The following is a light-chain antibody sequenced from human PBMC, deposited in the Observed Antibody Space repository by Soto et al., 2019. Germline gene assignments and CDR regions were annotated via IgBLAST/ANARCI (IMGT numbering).Light chain of an antibody. J-gene: IGKJ4*01. CDR1: QGITNY. CDR2: AAS. V-gene: IGKV1-27*01. CDR3: QKYNRAPLT. Sequence: DIQMTQSPSSLSASVGDRVTITCRASQGITNYLAWYQQKPGKVPKLLIFAASPLQSGVPSGISGSGSGTDVTLTIRSRQSEDVGTYYCQKYNRAPLTFGGGTKLEIK.